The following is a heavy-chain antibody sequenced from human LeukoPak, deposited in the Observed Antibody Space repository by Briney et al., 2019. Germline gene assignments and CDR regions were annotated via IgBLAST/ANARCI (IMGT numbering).Heavy chain of an antibody. D-gene: IGHD5-18*01. CDR1: IGSLSSGDHH. CDR2: LYNTGNP. J-gene: IGHJ4*02. V-gene: IGHV4-30-4*01. Sequence: SQTLSLTCTVSIGSLSSGDHHWSWLRQPPGKGLEYIAYLYNTGNPYYNPSLKSRVTISADTSKNQFSLKLSSVTAADTAVYYCARGRGYGYGIDYWGQGTLVTVSS. CDR3: ARGRGYGYGIDY.